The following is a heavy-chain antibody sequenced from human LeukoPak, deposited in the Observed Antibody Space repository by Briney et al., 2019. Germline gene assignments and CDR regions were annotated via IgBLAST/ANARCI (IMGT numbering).Heavy chain of an antibody. D-gene: IGHD2-2*01. J-gene: IGHJ4*02. CDR2: INHSGST. CDR1: GGSSSGYY. Sequence: KPSETLSLTCAVYGGSSSGYYWSWIRQPPGKGLEWIGEINHSGSTNYNPSLKSRVTISVDTSKNQFSLKLSSVTAADTAVYYCARWDGKPYCSSTSCYLDYWGQGTLVTVSS. CDR3: ARWDGKPYCSSTSCYLDY. V-gene: IGHV4-34*01.